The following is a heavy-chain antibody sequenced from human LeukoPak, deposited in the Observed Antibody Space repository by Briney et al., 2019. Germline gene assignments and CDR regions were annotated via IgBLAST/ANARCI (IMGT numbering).Heavy chain of an antibody. V-gene: IGHV3-21*05. Sequence: KAGGSLRLSCAASGFTFSSYEMNWVRQAPGKGLEWVSYISSSSSYIYYADSVKGRFTISRDNAKNSLYPQMNSLRAEDTAVYYCARLIVGATHYYYYMDVWGKGTTVTVSS. CDR1: GFTFSSYE. J-gene: IGHJ6*03. CDR3: ARLIVGATHYYYYMDV. CDR2: ISSSSSYI. D-gene: IGHD1-26*01.